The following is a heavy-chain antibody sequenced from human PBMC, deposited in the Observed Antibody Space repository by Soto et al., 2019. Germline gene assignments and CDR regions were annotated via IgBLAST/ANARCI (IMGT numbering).Heavy chain of an antibody. CDR1: VCGVSSNTAS. D-gene: IGHD2-15*01. V-gene: IGHV6-1*01. CDR2: TYFRSKWYN. Sequence: TLSITCDSSVCGVSSNTASWNWISQSPSRGLEWLGRTYFRSKWYNDYAVSVKSRIIINPDTSNNQFSLQLNSVTPEDTAVYFCAKCFNIGTKNRYSSEFWGQGIMVSVSS. CDR3: AKCFNIGTKNRYSSEF. J-gene: IGHJ4*02.